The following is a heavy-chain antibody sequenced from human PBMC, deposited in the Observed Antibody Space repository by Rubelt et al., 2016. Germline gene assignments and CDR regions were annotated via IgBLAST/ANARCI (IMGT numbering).Heavy chain of an antibody. Sequence: QVQLVQSGAEVKKPGSSVKVSCKASGGTFSSYAISWVRQAPGQGLEWMGGIIPIFGTANYAQKLQGRVKITADKSTSTAYMELSSLRSEDTAVYYCASPPYDILTGYDYYYGMDVWGQGTTVTVSS. D-gene: IGHD3-9*01. CDR2: IIPIFGTA. CDR3: ASPPYDILTGYDYYYGMDV. V-gene: IGHV1-69*06. CDR1: GGTFSSYA. J-gene: IGHJ6*02.